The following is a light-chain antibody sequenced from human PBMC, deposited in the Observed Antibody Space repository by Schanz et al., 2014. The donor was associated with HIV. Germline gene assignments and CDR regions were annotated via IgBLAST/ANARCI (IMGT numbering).Light chain of an antibody. CDR2: SNN. V-gene: IGLV1-44*01. CDR1: SSNIGSNT. CDR3: SSYTSSSPPVV. J-gene: IGLJ2*01. Sequence: QSVLTQPPSASGTPGQRVTISCSGSSSNIGSNTVNWYQQLPGTAPKLLIYSNNQRPSGVPDRFSGSKSGNTASLTISGLQAEDEADYYCSSYTSSSPPVVFGGGTKVTVL.